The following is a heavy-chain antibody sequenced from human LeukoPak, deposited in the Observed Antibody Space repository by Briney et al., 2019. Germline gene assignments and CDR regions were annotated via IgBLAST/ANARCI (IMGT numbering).Heavy chain of an antibody. Sequence: SETQSLTCAVYGGSFGGYYWSWIRQPPGKGLEWIGQINDSGMTNYIPSLKSRVTISVDTSKKQYSLKLSSVSAADTAVYYCARASAYSSSSGVNCWGQGTLVTVSS. CDR3: ARASAYSSSSGVNC. D-gene: IGHD6-6*01. CDR1: GGSFGGYY. V-gene: IGHV4-34*01. CDR2: INDSGMT. J-gene: IGHJ4*02.